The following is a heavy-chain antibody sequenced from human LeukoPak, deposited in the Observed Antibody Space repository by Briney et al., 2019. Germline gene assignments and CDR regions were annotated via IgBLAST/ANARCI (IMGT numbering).Heavy chain of an antibody. J-gene: IGHJ4*02. CDR2: ISYDGSNK. Sequence: PGRSLRLSCAASGFTFSSYATRWVRQAPGKGLEWVAIISYDGSNKYYADSVKGRFTISRDNSKNTLYLQMNSQRVEDTAMYYCARGADYYDTSRYQYYFDYWGQGTLVTVSS. D-gene: IGHD3-22*01. CDR3: ARGADYYDTSRYQYYFDY. V-gene: IGHV3-30-3*01. CDR1: GFTFSSYA.